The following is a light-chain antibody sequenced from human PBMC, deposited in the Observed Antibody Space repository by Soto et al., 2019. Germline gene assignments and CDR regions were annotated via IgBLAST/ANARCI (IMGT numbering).Light chain of an antibody. CDR1: ISDVGGYNY. CDR3: TSHAGSNNSV. V-gene: IGLV2-8*01. Sequence: QSLVTQPPSASGSRGQSFTISCTGTISDVGGYNYVSWYQQHPGKAPKLIISEVSKRPSGVPDRFSGSKSGNTASLTVSGLQAEDEADYYCTSHAGSNNSVFGTGTKVTVL. J-gene: IGLJ1*01. CDR2: EVS.